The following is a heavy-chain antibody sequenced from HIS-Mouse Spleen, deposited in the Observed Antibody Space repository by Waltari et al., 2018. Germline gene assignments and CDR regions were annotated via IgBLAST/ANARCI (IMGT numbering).Heavy chain of an antibody. CDR3: AKDTTAAAGPPYNWFDP. V-gene: IGHV3-23*01. D-gene: IGHD6-13*01. J-gene: IGHJ5*02. CDR2: ISGSGGST. CDR1: GFTFSSYA. Sequence: LSCAASGFTFSSYAMSWVRQAPGKGLEWVSAISGSGGSTYYADSVKGRFTISRDNSKNTLYLQMNSLRAEDTAVYYCAKDTTAAAGPPYNWFDPWGQGTLVTVSS.